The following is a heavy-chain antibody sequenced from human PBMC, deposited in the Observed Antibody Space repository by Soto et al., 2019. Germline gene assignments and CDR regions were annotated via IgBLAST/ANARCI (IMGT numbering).Heavy chain of an antibody. CDR2: LLRPGRST. J-gene: IGHJ4*02. D-gene: IGHD3-3*02. CDR3: AKDAIAKDGIWLIDS. CDR1: GFNCTRYS. V-gene: IGHV3-23*01. Sequence: HEWYLRPYCGGSGFNCTRYSMNWVRQAPGKELEWVSGLLRPGRSTYYADSVKGRFTISGDTSANTVYLQMDSLRAEDTAVYYCAKDAIAKDGIWLIDSWGQGTVVTVSS.